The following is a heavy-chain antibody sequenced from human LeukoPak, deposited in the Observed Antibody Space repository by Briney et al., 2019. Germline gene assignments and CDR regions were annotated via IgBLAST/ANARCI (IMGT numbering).Heavy chain of an antibody. D-gene: IGHD5-18*01. CDR2: IYYSGST. CDR3: ARGYSYGSTAEYFQH. Sequence: ASETLSLTCTVSGGSISSYYWSWIRQPPGKGLEWIGYIYYSGSTNYNPSLKSRVTMSVDTSKNQFSLKLSSVTAADTAVYYCARGYSYGSTAEYFQHWGQGTLVTVSS. J-gene: IGHJ1*01. CDR1: GGSISSYY. V-gene: IGHV4-59*01.